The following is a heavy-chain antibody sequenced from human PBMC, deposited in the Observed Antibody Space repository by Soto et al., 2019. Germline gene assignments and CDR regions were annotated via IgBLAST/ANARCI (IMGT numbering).Heavy chain of an antibody. D-gene: IGHD3-22*01. V-gene: IGHV1-69*13. Sequence: ASVKVSCKASGDTFSSYASSWVRQAPGQGIEWMGGIIPIFGTANYAQKFRGRVTITADESTSTAYMELSSLRSEDTAVYYCTRDVYYYDSSGYRSYYFDYWGQGTLVTVSS. CDR3: TRDVYYYDSSGYRSYYFDY. CDR1: GDTFSSYA. J-gene: IGHJ4*02. CDR2: IIPIFGTA.